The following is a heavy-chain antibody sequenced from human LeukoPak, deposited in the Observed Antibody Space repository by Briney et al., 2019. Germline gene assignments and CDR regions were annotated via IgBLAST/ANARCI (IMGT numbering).Heavy chain of an antibody. CDR3: ASGRTPWSYYYGSGSYGYFDY. D-gene: IGHD3-10*01. Sequence: GESLKISCKGSGYSFTSYWIGWVRQMPGKGLEWMGIIYPGDSDTRYSPSFQGQVTISADKSISTAYLQWSSLKASDTAMYYCASGRTPWSYYYGSGSYGYFDYWGQGTLVTVSS. CDR2: IYPGDSDT. J-gene: IGHJ4*02. CDR1: GYSFTSYW. V-gene: IGHV5-51*01.